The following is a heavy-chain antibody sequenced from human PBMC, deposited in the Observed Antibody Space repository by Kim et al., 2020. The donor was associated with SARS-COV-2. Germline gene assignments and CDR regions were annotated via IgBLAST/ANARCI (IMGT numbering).Heavy chain of an antibody. CDR3: ARENGVAGRYYFDY. D-gene: IGHD6-19*01. V-gene: IGHV3-21*01. J-gene: IGHJ4*02. CDR2: ISSSSSYI. CDR1: GFTFSSYS. Sequence: GGSLRLSCAASGFTFSSYSMNWVRQAPGKGLEWVSSISSSSSYIYYADSVKGRFTISRDNAKNSLYLQMNSLRAEDTAVYYCARENGVAGRYYFDYWGQGTLVTVSS.